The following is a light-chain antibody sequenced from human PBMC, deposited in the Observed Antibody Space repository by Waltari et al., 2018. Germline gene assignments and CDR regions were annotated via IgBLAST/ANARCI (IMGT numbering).Light chain of an antibody. CDR2: DAS. V-gene: IGKV3-15*01. J-gene: IGKJ1*01. Sequence: EIVMTQSPATLSVSPGERVMLSCKASQSVSSNLAWYQQNPGQAPRLLIYDASTRATGIPARFSGSGSGTEFSLTISSLQSEDFAVYYCQQYNKWPPGKFGQGTKVEIK. CDR3: QQYNKWPPGK. CDR1: QSVSSN.